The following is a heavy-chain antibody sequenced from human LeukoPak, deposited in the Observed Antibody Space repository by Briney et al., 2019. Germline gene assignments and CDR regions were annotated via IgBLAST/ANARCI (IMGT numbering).Heavy chain of an antibody. V-gene: IGHV3-74*01. D-gene: IGHD5-24*01. CDR2: INTDGSYT. Sequence: GGSLRLSCAASGFTFSSYWMHWVRQAPGKGLVWVSRINTDGSYTSYADSVKGRFTISRDNAKNTLYLQMNSLRADDTAVYYCARVTDGYNYRYFDYWGQGTLVTVSS. J-gene: IGHJ4*02. CDR3: ARVTDGYNYRYFDY. CDR1: GFTFSSYW.